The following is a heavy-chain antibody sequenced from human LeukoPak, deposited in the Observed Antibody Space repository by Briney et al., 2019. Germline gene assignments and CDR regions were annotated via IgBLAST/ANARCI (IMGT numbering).Heavy chain of an antibody. CDR3: ASGVYSSGWYLDY. CDR2: ISHHGAST. J-gene: IGHJ4*02. D-gene: IGHD6-19*01. CDR1: GFTYSTYG. Sequence: PGGSLRLSCAVSGFTYSTYGMNWVRQAPGKGLEWVSAISHHGASTFYAESVKGRFTISRDNSKNTLYLQMNSLRAEDTAIYYCASGVYSSGWYLDYWGQGTLVTVSS. V-gene: IGHV3-23*01.